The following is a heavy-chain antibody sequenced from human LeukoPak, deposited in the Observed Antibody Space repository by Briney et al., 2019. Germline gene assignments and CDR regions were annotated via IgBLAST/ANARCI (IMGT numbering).Heavy chain of an antibody. D-gene: IGHD1-1*01. V-gene: IGHV4-30-2*01. Sequence: PSETLSLTCAVSGGSISSGDYSWSWLRQPPGKGLEWIGYIFQSGSTYYNPSLKSRVTISVDRSKNQFSLKLSSVTAADTAVYYCARVGSDWNDVRYNWFDPWGQGTLVTVSS. CDR3: ARVGSDWNDVRYNWFDP. J-gene: IGHJ5*02. CDR2: IFQSGST. CDR1: GGSISSGDYS.